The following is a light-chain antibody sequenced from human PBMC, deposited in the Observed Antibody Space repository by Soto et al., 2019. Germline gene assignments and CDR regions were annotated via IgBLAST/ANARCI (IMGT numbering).Light chain of an antibody. J-gene: IGKJ4*01. Sequence: EVVMTQSTATLSVSPGERATLSCRASQFVSTNLAWYQQKPGQAPRLLIYSASTRATGIPARFSGSGSGTEFTLTISSLQSEDSAVYYCQQFKSWPPLTFVGGTKVEIK. CDR1: QFVSTN. V-gene: IGKV3-15*01. CDR2: SAS. CDR3: QQFKSWPPLT.